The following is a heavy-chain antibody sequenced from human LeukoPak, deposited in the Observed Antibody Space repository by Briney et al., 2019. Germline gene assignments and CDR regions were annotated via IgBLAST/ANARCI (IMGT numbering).Heavy chain of an antibody. D-gene: IGHD5-18*01. J-gene: IGHJ6*02. CDR1: GYTFTSYG. V-gene: IGHV1-3*01. CDR2: INAGNGNT. CDR3: ARDQVDTAMVMSPAYYYYYGMDV. Sequence: ASVKVSCKASGYTFTSYGISWVRQAPGQGLEWMGWINAGNGNTKYSQKFQGRVTITRDTSASTAYMELSSLRSEDTAVYYCARDQVDTAMVMSPAYYYYYGMDVWGQGTTVTVSS.